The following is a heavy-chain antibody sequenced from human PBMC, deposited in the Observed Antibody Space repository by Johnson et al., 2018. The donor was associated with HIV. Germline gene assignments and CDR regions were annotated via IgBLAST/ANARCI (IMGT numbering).Heavy chain of an antibody. V-gene: IGHV3-13*01. CDR1: GFTFSSYD. Sequence: MMLVESGGGLVQPGGSLRLSCAASGFTFSSYDMHWVRQATGQGLEWVSAIGTAGDTYYPGSVTGRFTISRENAKNTLYLQMGSLRAEDMAVYYCARDQRWWLQSPGAFDIWGQGTMVTVSS. D-gene: IGHD5-24*01. CDR2: IGTAGDT. J-gene: IGHJ3*02. CDR3: ARDQRWWLQSPGAFDI.